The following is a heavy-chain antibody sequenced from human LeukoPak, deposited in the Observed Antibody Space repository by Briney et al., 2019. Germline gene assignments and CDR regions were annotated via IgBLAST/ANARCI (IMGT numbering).Heavy chain of an antibody. CDR2: ISDDGTSK. D-gene: IGHD2-2*03. CDR1: GFTSSNHA. V-gene: IGHV3-30*04. J-gene: IGHJ3*02. Sequence: GGSLRLSCVTSGFTSSNHAMHWVRQGPGEGLEWVAVISDDGTSKFYADSVKGRFTIFRDNSKNTLFLQINSLRPEDTAMYYCARVDDLDAFDIWGQGTLVTVSS. CDR3: ARVDDLDAFDI.